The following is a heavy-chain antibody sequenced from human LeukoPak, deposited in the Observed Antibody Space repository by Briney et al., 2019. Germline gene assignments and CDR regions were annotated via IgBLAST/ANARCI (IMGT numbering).Heavy chain of an antibody. CDR1: GFTFSSYA. Sequence: GRSLRLSCAASGFTFSSYAMHWVRQAPGKGLEWVAVISYDGSNKYYADSVKGRFTISRDNSKNTLYLQMNSLRAEDTAVYYCAKSNDYGDSGYFDYWGQGTLVTVSS. CDR3: AKSNDYGDSGYFDY. J-gene: IGHJ4*02. V-gene: IGHV3-30-3*02. CDR2: ISYDGSNK. D-gene: IGHD4-17*01.